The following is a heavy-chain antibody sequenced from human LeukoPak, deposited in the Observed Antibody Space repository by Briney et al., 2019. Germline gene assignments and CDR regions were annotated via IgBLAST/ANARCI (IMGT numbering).Heavy chain of an antibody. V-gene: IGHV3-23*01. J-gene: IGHJ4*02. CDR3: ARMATIDY. D-gene: IGHD5-24*01. CDR2: ISASGGST. Sequence: GGSLRLSCAASGFTFSSYAMSWVRQAPGKGLEWVSGISASGGSTYYADSVKGRFTVSRDNSKNMMYVQMNSLRADDTAVYYCARMATIDYWGQGTLVTVSS. CDR1: GFTFSSYA.